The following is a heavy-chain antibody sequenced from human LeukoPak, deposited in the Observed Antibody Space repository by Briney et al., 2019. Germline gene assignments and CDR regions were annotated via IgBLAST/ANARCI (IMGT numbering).Heavy chain of an antibody. V-gene: IGHV1-69*05. CDR3: ARVESLGYCTGGSCYSGWFDP. CDR1: GGTFSSYA. J-gene: IGHJ5*02. Sequence: SVKVSCKASGGTFSSYALSWVRRAPGQGLEWMGRIIPIFGTADYAQKFQDRVTITTDDSTSTAYMELSSLRSEDTAVYYCARVESLGYCTGGSCYSGWFDPWGQGTLVTVSS. CDR2: IIPIFGTA. D-gene: IGHD2-15*01.